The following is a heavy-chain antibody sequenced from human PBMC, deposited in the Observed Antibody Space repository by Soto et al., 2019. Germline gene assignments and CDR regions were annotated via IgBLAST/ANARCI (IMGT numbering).Heavy chain of an antibody. D-gene: IGHD4-17*01. CDR1: GYPFTTSG. J-gene: IGHJ4*02. V-gene: IGHV1-18*01. Sequence: ASVKVSCKASGYPFTTSGITWVRQAPGQGPEWMGWISTYNGNTNYAQKLQDRVTLTTDTSTSTAYMELRSLRSDDTAVYYCARRLYGDYGYWGQGTLVTVSS. CDR2: ISTYNGNT. CDR3: ARRLYGDYGY.